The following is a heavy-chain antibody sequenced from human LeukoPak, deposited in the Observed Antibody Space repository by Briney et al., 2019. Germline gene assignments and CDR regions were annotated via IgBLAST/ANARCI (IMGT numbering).Heavy chain of an antibody. D-gene: IGHD5-18*01. CDR1: GYSLSTYW. Sequence: GESLKISCKGSGYSLSTYWINWVRQMPGKGLEWMGRIDPSDSYTNYSPSFQGHVIISADKSISTAYLQWSNLKASDTAMYYCARSGYSYGNPLDFWGQGTLVTVSS. CDR2: IDPSDSYT. J-gene: IGHJ4*02. CDR3: ARSGYSYGNPLDF. V-gene: IGHV5-10-1*01.